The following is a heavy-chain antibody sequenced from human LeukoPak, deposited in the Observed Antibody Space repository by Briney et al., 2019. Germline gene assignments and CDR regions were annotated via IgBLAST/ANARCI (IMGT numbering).Heavy chain of an antibody. CDR3: ARGDHVGYFLDY. CDR1: GFTLSGYW. CDR2: IYTDGSRT. D-gene: IGHD1-26*01. J-gene: IGHJ4*02. Sequence: GGSLRLSCAASGFTLSGYWMHWVRHAPGKGLVWVSRIYTDGSRTNYADSVWGRFIISRDNAKNTLYLQLDSLRAEDTAVYYCARGDHVGYFLDYWGQGTLVTVSS. V-gene: IGHV3-74*01.